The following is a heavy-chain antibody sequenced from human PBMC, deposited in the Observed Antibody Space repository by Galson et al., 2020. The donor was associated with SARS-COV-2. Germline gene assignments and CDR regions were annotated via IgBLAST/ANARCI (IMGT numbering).Heavy chain of an antibody. J-gene: IGHJ3*01. D-gene: IGHD3-3*01. Sequence: KIGESLKISCMGSGYNFATYWIGWVRQVPGKGLEWMGIISPVDSDTSYSPSFAGQVTISVDKSVNAAFLQWGSLKASDTGIYYCARMRSDFWSVFVFNAFDVWGSGTLVTVSS. CDR1: GYNFATYW. CDR2: ISPVDSDT. V-gene: IGHV5-51*01. CDR3: ARMRSDFWSVFVFNAFDV.